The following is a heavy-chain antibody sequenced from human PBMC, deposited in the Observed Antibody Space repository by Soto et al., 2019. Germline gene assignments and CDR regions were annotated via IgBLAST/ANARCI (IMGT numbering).Heavy chain of an antibody. V-gene: IGHV1-3*01. Sequence: QVQLVQSETEVKKPGDSVMVSCRASGYSLTNFAMHWVRRASGRRLEWMGWINGGNGDTRFSHEFQGSVAITRDTSANTAYMTLTSLRSEDTGVYYRARGNLARRKPLDFWGQGTLAIVSS. J-gene: IGHJ4*02. CDR3: ARGNLARRKPLDF. CDR2: INGGNGDT. CDR1: GYSLTNFA.